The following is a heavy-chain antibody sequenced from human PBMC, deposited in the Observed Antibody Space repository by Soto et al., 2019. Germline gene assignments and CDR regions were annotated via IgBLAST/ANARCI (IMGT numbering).Heavy chain of an antibody. D-gene: IGHD2-2*01. V-gene: IGHV4-39*01. CDR3: ARQRIVVVPAAMWGSDYYYGMDV. J-gene: IGHJ6*02. CDR2: IYYSGST. Sequence: SETLSLTCTVSGGSISSSSYYWGWIRQPPGKGLEWIGSIYYSGSTYYNTSLKSRITISVDTSKNQISLKLSSVTAADTVVYYCARQRIVVVPAAMWGSDYYYGMDVWGQGTTVTVSS. CDR1: GGSISSSSYY.